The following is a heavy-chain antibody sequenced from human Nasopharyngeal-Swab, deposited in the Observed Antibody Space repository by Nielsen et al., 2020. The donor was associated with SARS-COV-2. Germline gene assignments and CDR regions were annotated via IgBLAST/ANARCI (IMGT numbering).Heavy chain of an antibody. V-gene: IGHV4-59*01. CDR3: ARDLITAAGRDWFDP. J-gene: IGHJ5*02. Sequence: GSLRLSCTVSGGSIHSYYWSWIRQPPGKGLEWIGYIYYSGSTNYNPSLKSRVTISVDTSKNQFSLKLSSVTAADTAVYYCARDLITAAGRDWFDPWGQGTLVTVSS. D-gene: IGHD6-13*01. CDR2: IYYSGST. CDR1: GGSIHSYY.